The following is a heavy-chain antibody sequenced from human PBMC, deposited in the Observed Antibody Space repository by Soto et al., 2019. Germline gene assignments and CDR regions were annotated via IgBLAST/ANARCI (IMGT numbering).Heavy chain of an antibody. CDR3: ARRLLYCTNGVCSQQTYYYYGMAV. Sequence: GASVKVSCKASGYTFTSYAMHWVRQAPGQRLEWMGWINAGNGNTKYSQKFQGRVTITRDTSASTAYMELSSLRSEDTAVYYCARRLLYCTNGVCSQQTYYYYGMAVWGQGTTVTVSS. CDR2: INAGNGNT. D-gene: IGHD2-8*01. CDR1: GYTFTSYA. V-gene: IGHV1-3*01. J-gene: IGHJ6*02.